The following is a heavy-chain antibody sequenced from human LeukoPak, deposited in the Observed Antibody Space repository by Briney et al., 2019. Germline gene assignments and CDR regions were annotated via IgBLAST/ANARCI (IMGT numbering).Heavy chain of an antibody. Sequence: SETLSLTCTVSGGSISNYYWSWIRQPPGKGLEWIGYIYYSGSTNYNPSLKSRVTISVDTSKNQFSLKLSSVTAADTAVYYCAREGYGRYFDLWGRGTLVTVSS. J-gene: IGHJ2*01. CDR3: AREGYGRYFDL. CDR2: IYYSGST. V-gene: IGHV4-59*01. D-gene: IGHD5-18*01. CDR1: GGSISNYY.